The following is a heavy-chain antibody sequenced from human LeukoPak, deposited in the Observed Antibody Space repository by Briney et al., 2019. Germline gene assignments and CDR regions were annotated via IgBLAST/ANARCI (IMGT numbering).Heavy chain of an antibody. CDR2: INAGNGNT. J-gene: IGHJ4*02. Sequence: ASMKVSCKASGYTFTSYAMHWVRQAPGQRLEWMGWINAGNGNTKYSQKFQGRVTITRDTSASTAYMELSSLRSEDTAVYYCARAIYSSGALRFDYWGQGTLVTVSS. D-gene: IGHD6-19*01. V-gene: IGHV1-3*01. CDR1: GYTFTSYA. CDR3: ARAIYSSGALRFDY.